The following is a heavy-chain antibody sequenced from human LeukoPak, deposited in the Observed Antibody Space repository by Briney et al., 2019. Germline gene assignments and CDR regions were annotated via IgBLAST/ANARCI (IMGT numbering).Heavy chain of an antibody. V-gene: IGHV3-15*01. CDR1: GFTFSNAW. Sequence: GGSLRLSCAASGFTFSNAWMSWVRQAPGKGLEWVGRIKSKTDGGTTDYAAPVKGRFTISRDDSKNTLYLQMNSLKTEDTGVYYCTTGYCSSSSCHRSLYFDYWGQGTLATVSS. CDR2: IKSKTDGGTT. CDR3: TTGYCSSSSCHRSLYFDY. J-gene: IGHJ4*02. D-gene: IGHD2-2*01.